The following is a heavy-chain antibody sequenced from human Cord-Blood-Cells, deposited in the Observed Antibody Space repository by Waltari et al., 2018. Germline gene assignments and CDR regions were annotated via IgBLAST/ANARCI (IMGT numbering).Heavy chain of an antibody. CDR1: GYTSTSYD. Sequence: QVPLVQSGAEVKKPGASVKVSCKASGYTSTSYDINWVRLATGQGLEWMGWMNPNSGNTGYAQKFQGRVTMTRNTSISTAYMELSSLRSEDTAVYYCATYDFWSGYYAFDIWGQGTMVTVSS. D-gene: IGHD3-3*01. V-gene: IGHV1-8*01. CDR3: ATYDFWSGYYAFDI. CDR2: MNPNSGNT. J-gene: IGHJ3*02.